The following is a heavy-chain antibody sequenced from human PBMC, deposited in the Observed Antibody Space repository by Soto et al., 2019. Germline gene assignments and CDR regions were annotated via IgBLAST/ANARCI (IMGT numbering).Heavy chain of an antibody. V-gene: IGHV3-74*01. J-gene: IGHJ6*02. CDR2: INSDGIST. CDR3: ARAPGYYSYGMDV. Sequence: GGSLRLSCAGSGFTFSSYWMHWVRQAPGKGLVWGSRINSDGISTSYADSVKGRFTISRDNAKNTLYLQMNSLRAEDTAVYYCARAPGYYSYGMDVWGQGNTVTVSS. CDR1: GFTFSSYW.